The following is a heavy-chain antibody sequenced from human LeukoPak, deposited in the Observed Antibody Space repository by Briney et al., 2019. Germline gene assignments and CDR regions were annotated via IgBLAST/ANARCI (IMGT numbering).Heavy chain of an antibody. CDR3: AREGYDSSGYYTMVDY. D-gene: IGHD3-22*01. CDR2: INHSGST. J-gene: IGHJ4*02. CDR1: GGSFSGYY. Sequence: SETLSLTCAVSGGSFSGYYWSWIRQPPRKGLEWIAEINHSGSTNYNPSLKSRVTISVDTSKNQFSLKLSSVTAADTAVYYCAREGYDSSGYYTMVDYWGQGTLVTVSS. V-gene: IGHV4-34*01.